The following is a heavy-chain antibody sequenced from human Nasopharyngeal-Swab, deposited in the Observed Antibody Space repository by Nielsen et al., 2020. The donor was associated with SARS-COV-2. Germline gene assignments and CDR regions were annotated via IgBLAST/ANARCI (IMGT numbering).Heavy chain of an antibody. CDR2: IYPGDSDT. D-gene: IGHD3-10*01. V-gene: IGHV5-51*01. CDR3: ARQMDYYGSGSPPGY. J-gene: IGHJ4*02. Sequence: GESLKISCKGSGYSFTSYWISWVRQMPGKGLEWMGIIYPGDSDTRYSPSFQGQVTISADKSISTAYLQWSSLKASDTAMYYCARQMDYYGSGSPPGYWGQGTLVTASS. CDR1: GYSFTSYW.